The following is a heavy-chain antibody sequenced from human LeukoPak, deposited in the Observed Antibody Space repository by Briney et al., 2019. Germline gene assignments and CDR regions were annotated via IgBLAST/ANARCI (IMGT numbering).Heavy chain of an antibody. CDR1: GFTFSSCA. Sequence: GGSLRLSCAASGFTFSSCAMSWVRQAPGKGLEWVSGISDGGGTTNYADAVKGRFTISRDKSKNSVYLQMNSLRAEDTALYYCAKDKAPLYSGYDWDLDFWGQGTLVTVSS. D-gene: IGHD5-12*01. CDR2: ISDGGGTT. J-gene: IGHJ4*02. V-gene: IGHV3-23*01. CDR3: AKDKAPLYSGYDWDLDF.